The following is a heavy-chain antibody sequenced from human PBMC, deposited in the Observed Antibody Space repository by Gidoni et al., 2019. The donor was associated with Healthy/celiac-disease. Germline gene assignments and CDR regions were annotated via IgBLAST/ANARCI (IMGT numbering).Heavy chain of an antibody. CDR2: ISSSSSYI. V-gene: IGHV3-21*01. CDR1: GFTFSSYI. D-gene: IGHD5-12*01. Sequence: EVQLVESGGGLVKPGGSLRLSCAASGFTFSSYIMNWVRQAPGKGLEWVSSISSSSSYIYYADSVKGRFTISRDNAKNSLYLQMNSLRAEDTAVYYCARERSDGYSAFDIWGQGTMVTVSS. J-gene: IGHJ3*02. CDR3: ARERSDGYSAFDI.